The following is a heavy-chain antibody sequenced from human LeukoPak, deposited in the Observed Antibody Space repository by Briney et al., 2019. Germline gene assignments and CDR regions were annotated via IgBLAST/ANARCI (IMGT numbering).Heavy chain of an antibody. CDR3: ARHSSGWFRSWFDP. CDR2: IYYSGST. Sequence: TLSLTCTVSGGSISSYYWSWIRQPPGKRLEWIGYIYYSGSTNYNPSLKSRVTISVDTSKNQFSLKLSSVTAADTAVYYCARHSSGWFRSWFDPWGQGTLVTVSS. J-gene: IGHJ5*02. V-gene: IGHV4-59*08. CDR1: GGSISSYY. D-gene: IGHD6-19*01.